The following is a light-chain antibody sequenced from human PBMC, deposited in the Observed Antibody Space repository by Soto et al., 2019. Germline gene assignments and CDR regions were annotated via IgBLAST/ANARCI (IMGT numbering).Light chain of an antibody. CDR2: GAS. CDR3: QQYGSSPYT. CDR1: QSISSNS. J-gene: IGKJ5*01. V-gene: IGKV3-20*01. Sequence: EMVLTQSPGTLSLSQGERATLSCRASQSISSNSLAWYQQKPGQAPRLFIYGASSRATGIPDRFIGSGSGTHFTLTISRLEPEDFALYYCQQYGSSPYTFGQGTRLEI.